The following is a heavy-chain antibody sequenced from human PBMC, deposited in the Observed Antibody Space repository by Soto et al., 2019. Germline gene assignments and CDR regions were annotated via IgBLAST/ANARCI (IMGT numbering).Heavy chain of an antibody. D-gene: IGHD3-10*01. J-gene: IGHJ3*02. V-gene: IGHV4-61*08. CDR2: IYYSGST. CDR1: GGPISSGGYS. Sequence: SETLPLTCAVSGGPISSGGYSWSWIRQPPGKGLEWIGYIYYSGSTSYNPSLKGRVTISVDTSKNQFSLKLSSVTAADTAVYYCARVWGGAFDIWGQGTMVTVSS. CDR3: ARVWGGAFDI.